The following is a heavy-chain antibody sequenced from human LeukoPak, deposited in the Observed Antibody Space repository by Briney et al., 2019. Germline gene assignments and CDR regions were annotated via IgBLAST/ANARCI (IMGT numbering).Heavy chain of an antibody. V-gene: IGHV1-69*01. CDR3: ARDCGSTSCYSDD. CDR2: IIPIFGTT. J-gene: IGHJ4*02. CDR1: VGTFSTYA. Sequence: ASVKVSCKASVGTFSTYAISWVRQAPGQGLEWMGGIIPIFGTTNYAQKFQGRVTITADESTSTAYMELSSLISEDTAVYYCARDCGSTSCYSDDWGQGTLVTVSS. D-gene: IGHD2-2*02.